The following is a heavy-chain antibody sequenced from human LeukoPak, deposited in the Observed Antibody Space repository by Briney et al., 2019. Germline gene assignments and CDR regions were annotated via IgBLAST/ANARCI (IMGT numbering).Heavy chain of an antibody. V-gene: IGHV4-4*09. CDR3: ARHSGLAAAGTGFDY. Sequence: SETLSLTCTVSGGSISSYYWSWIRQPPGKGLEWIGYIYTSGSTNYNPSLKSRVTMSVDTSKNQFSLKLSSVTAADTAVYYCARHSGLAAAGTGFDYWGQGTLVTVSS. CDR2: IYTSGST. D-gene: IGHD6-13*01. J-gene: IGHJ4*02. CDR1: GGSISSYY.